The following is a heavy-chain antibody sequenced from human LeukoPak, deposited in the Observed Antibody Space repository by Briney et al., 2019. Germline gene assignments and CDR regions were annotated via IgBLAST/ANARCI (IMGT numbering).Heavy chain of an antibody. D-gene: IGHD6-13*01. CDR2: ISSSSSYI. V-gene: IGHV3-21*01. Sequence: GGSLRLSCAASGFTFSSYSMNWVRQAPGKGLEWVSPISSSSSYIYYADSVKGRFTISRDNAKNSLYLQMNSLRAEDTAVYYCAKDIAAAVYYFDYWGQGTLVTVSS. CDR1: GFTFSSYS. CDR3: AKDIAAAVYYFDY. J-gene: IGHJ4*02.